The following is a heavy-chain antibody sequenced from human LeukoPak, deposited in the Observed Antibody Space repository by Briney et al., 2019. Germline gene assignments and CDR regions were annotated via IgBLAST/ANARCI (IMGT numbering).Heavy chain of an antibody. CDR1: GGSISSYY. D-gene: IGHD3-22*01. CDR3: ARERLVSAPFDY. CDR2: NYYSGST. V-gene: IGHV4-59*01. Sequence: SETLSLTCTVSGGSISSYYWSWIRQPPGKGLEWIGYNYYSGSTNYNPSLKSRVTISVDTSKNQFSLKLSSVTAADTAVYYCARERLVSAPFDYWGQGTLVTVSS. J-gene: IGHJ4*02.